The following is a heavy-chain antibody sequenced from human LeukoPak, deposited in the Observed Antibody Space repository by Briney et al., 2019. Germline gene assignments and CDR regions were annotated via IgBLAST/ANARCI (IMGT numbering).Heavy chain of an antibody. CDR2: IYTSGST. CDR1: GGSISSGSYY. V-gene: IGHV4-61*02. J-gene: IGHJ4*02. D-gene: IGHD1-26*01. Sequence: SQTLSLTCTVSGGSISSGSYYWRWIRQPAGKGLEWIGRIYTSGSTNYNPSLKSRVTISVDTSKNQFSLKLSSVTAADTAVYYCARAPLGATRYFDYWGQGTLVTVSS. CDR3: ARAPLGATRYFDY.